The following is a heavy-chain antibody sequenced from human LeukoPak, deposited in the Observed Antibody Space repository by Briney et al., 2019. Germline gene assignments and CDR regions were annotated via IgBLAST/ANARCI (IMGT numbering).Heavy chain of an antibody. CDR2: MNLDGSEK. J-gene: IGHJ4*02. CDR1: GFTFTSHW. V-gene: IGHV3-7*01. D-gene: IGHD2-8*01. Sequence: GGSLRLSCTASGFTFTSHWMSWVRQAPGKGLEWVARMNLDGSEKYYVDSVKGRFTISRDNAKTSLYLEMNSLRAEDTAAYYCARDATYCTNGVCYTRFDYWGQGTLVTVSS. CDR3: ARDATYCTNGVCYTRFDY.